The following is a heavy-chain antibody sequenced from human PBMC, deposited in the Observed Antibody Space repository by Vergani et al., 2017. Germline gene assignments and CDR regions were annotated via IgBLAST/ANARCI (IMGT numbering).Heavy chain of an antibody. CDR1: GGSISSSSYY. Sequence: QLQLQESGPGLVKPSETLSLTCTVSGGSISSSSYYWGWIRQPPGKGLEWIGSIYYSGSTYYNPSLKSRVTISVDTSKNQFSLKLSSVTAADTAVYYCARHPGSDIGYCSSTSCYPIYWFDPWGQGTLVTVSS. CDR3: ARHPGSDIGYCSSTSCYPIYWFDP. J-gene: IGHJ5*02. CDR2: IYYSGST. V-gene: IGHV4-39*01. D-gene: IGHD2-2*01.